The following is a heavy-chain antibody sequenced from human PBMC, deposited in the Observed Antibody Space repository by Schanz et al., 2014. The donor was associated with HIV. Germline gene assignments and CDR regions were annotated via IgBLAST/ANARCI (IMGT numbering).Heavy chain of an antibody. D-gene: IGHD3-22*01. Sequence: QVQLVESGGGVVQPGRSLRLSCAASGFTFSSHGMHWVRQAPGKGLEWVAVIWYDGTDKYYAGSVKGRFTISRDNSQNTLYLQMNSLRAEDTAVYYCAKDPNDREKAFDYWGQGTLVTVSS. CDR2: IWYDGTDK. J-gene: IGHJ4*02. CDR1: GFTFSSHG. CDR3: AKDPNDREKAFDY. V-gene: IGHV3-33*06.